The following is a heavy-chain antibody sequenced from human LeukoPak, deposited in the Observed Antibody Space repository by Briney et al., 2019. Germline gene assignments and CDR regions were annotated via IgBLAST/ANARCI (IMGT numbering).Heavy chain of an antibody. CDR2: IYYSGST. J-gene: IGHJ3*02. V-gene: IGHV4-39*07. D-gene: IGHD5-12*01. CDR1: GGSISSSSYY. CDR3: ARDPISGYDFVVSDAFDI. Sequence: SETLSLTCTVSGGSISSSSYYWGWIRQPPGKGLEWIGSIYYSGSTYYNPSLKSRVTISVDTSKNQFSLKLSSVTAADTAVYYCARDPISGYDFVVSDAFDIWGQGTMVTVSS.